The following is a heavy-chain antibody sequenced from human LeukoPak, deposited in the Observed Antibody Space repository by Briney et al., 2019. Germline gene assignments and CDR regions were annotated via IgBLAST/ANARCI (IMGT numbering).Heavy chain of an antibody. CDR3: ARDVGEYCSSVSCYASNY. J-gene: IGHJ4*02. CDR2: IHPNSGGT. CDR1: GYTFTVYY. D-gene: IGHD2-2*01. V-gene: IGHV1-2*02. Sequence: ASVTVSCKASGYTFTVYYLHWVRQAPGQGLEWMGWIHPNSGGTNYAQKFQGRVTMTRDTSISTAYMELSRLRSDDTAVYYCARDVGEYCSSVSCYASNYWGQGTLVTVSS.